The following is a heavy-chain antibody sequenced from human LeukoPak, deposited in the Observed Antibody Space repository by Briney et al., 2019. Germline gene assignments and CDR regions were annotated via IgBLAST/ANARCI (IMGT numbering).Heavy chain of an antibody. CDR2: IYPGDSDT. CDR1: GYSFTSYW. D-gene: IGHD1-26*01. J-gene: IGHJ4*02. CDR3: ARGSGSYHTAYMN. V-gene: IGHV5-51*01. Sequence: GESLKISCKGSGYSFTSYWIGWVRQMPGKGLEWMGIIYPGDSDTRYSPSFQGQVTTSADKYLSTAYLQWSSLKASDTAMYYCARGSGSYHTAYMNWGQGSPVTVSS.